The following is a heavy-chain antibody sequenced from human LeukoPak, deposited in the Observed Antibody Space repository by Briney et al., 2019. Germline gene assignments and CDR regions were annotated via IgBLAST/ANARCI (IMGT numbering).Heavy chain of an antibody. D-gene: IGHD2-21*02. CDR3: ARGRLMTADAFDI. J-gene: IGHJ3*02. V-gene: IGHV1-18*01. Sequence: TXXXXSWXRQAPGQGLEWMGWISAYNGNTNYAQKLQGRVTMTTDTSTSTAYMELRSLRSDDTAVYYCARGRLMTADAFDIWGQGTMVTVSS. CDR2: ISAYNGNT. CDR1: TXXX.